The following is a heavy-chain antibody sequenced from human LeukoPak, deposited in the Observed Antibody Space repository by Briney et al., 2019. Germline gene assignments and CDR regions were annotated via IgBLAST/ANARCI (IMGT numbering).Heavy chain of an antibody. J-gene: IGHJ5*02. Sequence: SVKVSCKASGYTFNTYGITWVRQAPGQGLEWMGGIIPIFGTANYAQKFQGRVTITADKSTSTAYMELSSLRSEDTAVYYCARDYQWLVIRYWFDPWGQGTLVTVSS. V-gene: IGHV1-69*06. D-gene: IGHD6-19*01. CDR1: GYTFNTYG. CDR3: ARDYQWLVIRYWFDP. CDR2: IIPIFGTA.